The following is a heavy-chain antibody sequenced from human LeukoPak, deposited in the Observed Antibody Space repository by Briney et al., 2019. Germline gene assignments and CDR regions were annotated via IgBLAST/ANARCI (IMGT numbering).Heavy chain of an antibody. D-gene: IGHD5-18*01. CDR3: ARGRIVATPDTAMVTFPNNWFDP. CDR1: GGSFSGYY. V-gene: IGHV4-34*01. Sequence: PSETLSLTCAVYGGSFSGYYWSWIRQPPGKGLEWIGEINHSGSTNYNPSLKSRVTISVDTSKNQFSLKLSSVTAADTAVYYCARGRIVATPDTAMVTFPNNWFDPWGQGTLVTVSS. CDR2: INHSGST. J-gene: IGHJ5*02.